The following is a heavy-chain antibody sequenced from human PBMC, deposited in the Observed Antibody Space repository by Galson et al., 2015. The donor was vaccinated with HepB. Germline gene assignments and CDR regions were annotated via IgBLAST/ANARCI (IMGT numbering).Heavy chain of an antibody. V-gene: IGHV4-59*01. CDR2: IYYSGST. J-gene: IGHJ4*02. D-gene: IGHD5-24*01. CDR3: ARASGWLQLRPRYFDY. Sequence: ETLSLTCTVSGGSISSYYWSWIRQPPGKGLEWIGYIYYSGSTNSNPSLKSRVTISVDTSKNQFSLKVSSVTAADTAVYYSARASGWLQLRPRYFDYWGQGTLVTVSS. CDR1: GGSISSYY.